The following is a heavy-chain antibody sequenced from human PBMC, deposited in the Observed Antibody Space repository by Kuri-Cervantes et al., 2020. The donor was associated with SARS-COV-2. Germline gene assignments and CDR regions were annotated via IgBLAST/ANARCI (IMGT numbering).Heavy chain of an antibody. CDR1: GFTFSSYS. D-gene: IGHD3-10*01. V-gene: IGHV3-48*01. J-gene: IGHJ6*03. CDR2: ISSSSTI. CDR3: AGDHYYYYYMDV. Sequence: LSLTCAASGFTFSSYSMNWVRQAPGKGLEWVSYISSSSTIYYADSVKGRFTISRDNVKNSLYLQMNSLRAEDTAVYYCAGDHYYYYYMDVWGKGTTVTVSS.